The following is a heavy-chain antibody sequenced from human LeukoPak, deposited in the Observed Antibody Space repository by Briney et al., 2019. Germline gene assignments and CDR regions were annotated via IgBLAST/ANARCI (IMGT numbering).Heavy chain of an antibody. D-gene: IGHD3-22*01. CDR2: IIPIFGTA. CDR3: ARGPDYDSSGYYYD. V-gene: IGHV1-69*13. J-gene: IGHJ4*02. CDR1: GGIFISYA. Sequence: GASVKVSCKASGGIFISYAISWVRQAPGQGLEWMGGIIPIFGTANYAQKFQGRVTITADESTSTAYMELSSLRSEDTAVYYCARGPDYDSSGYYYDWGQGTLVTVSS.